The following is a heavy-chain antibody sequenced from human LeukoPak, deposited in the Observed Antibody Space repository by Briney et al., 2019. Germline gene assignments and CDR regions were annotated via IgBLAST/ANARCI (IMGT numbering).Heavy chain of an antibody. Sequence: GGSLRLSCAASGFAVGSNYMTWVRQAPGKGLEWVSDIYSDGSTNYADAVKGRFTISRENSITTLYLQMNRLSPEDTAVYYCARLPSYRGQGTLVTVSS. CDR1: GFAVGSNY. J-gene: IGHJ4*02. CDR3: ARLPSY. CDR2: IYSDGST. V-gene: IGHV3-66*04.